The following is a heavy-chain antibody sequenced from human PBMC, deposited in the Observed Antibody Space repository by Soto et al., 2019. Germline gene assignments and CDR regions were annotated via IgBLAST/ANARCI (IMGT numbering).Heavy chain of an antibody. CDR3: VGGSAGDSDFWSGYYHFDF. CDR1: GYTFTGYY. V-gene: IGHV1-46*03. CDR2: INPSGGST. J-gene: IGHJ4*02. D-gene: IGHD3-3*01. Sequence: QVQLVQSGAEVRKPGASVKVSCKASGYTFTGYYIHWVRQAPGQGLEWMGMINPSGGSTSYTQKFRGRVTVTRYTSTSTVYMELSNLRSEDTAVYYCVGGSAGDSDFWSGYYHFDFWGQGTLVTVSS.